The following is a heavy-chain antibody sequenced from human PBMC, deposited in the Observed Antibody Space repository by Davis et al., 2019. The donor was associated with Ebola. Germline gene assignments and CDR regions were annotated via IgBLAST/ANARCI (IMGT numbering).Heavy chain of an antibody. CDR1: GFTFSSYA. J-gene: IGHJ4*02. CDR3: ARGRLSRADSPSGWGC. D-gene: IGHD6-6*01. Sequence: GESLKISCVASGFTFSSYAMNWVRQAPGKGLEWVSYISASGLVYYGDSVKGRFTISRDNAKNSLYLQMNNLRDEDTALYYCARGRLSRADSPSGWGCWGQGTLVTVSS. V-gene: IGHV3-48*02. CDR2: ISASGLV.